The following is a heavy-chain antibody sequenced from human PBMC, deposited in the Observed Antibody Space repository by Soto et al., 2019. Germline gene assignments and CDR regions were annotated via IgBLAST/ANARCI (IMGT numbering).Heavy chain of an antibody. J-gene: IGHJ6*03. D-gene: IGHD3-16*01. Sequence: EVQLVESGGGLVQPGGSLRLSCAASGFTFSSYWMSWVRQAPGKGLEWVANIKQDGSEKYYVDSVKGRFTISRDNAKHSLYLQMNSLRXXXXXXXXXXXXXXXXXXXXXXXXXHLGAYMDVSGKGTTVTVSS. CDR1: GFTFSSYW. CDR2: IKQDGSEK. CDR3: XXXXXXXXXXXXXXXXHLGAYMDV. V-gene: IGHV3-7*01.